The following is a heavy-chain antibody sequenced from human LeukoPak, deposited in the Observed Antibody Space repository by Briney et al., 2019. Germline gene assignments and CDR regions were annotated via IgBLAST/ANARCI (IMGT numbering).Heavy chain of an antibody. Sequence: GGSLRLSCAASGFTFSSYGMHWVRQAPGKGLEWVAVIWYDGSNKCYADSVKGRFTISRDNSKNTLYLQMNSLRAEDTAVYYCAKEAIAVAGSQPFDYWGQGTLVTVSS. CDR3: AKEAIAVAGSQPFDY. CDR1: GFTFSSYG. J-gene: IGHJ4*02. D-gene: IGHD6-19*01. V-gene: IGHV3-33*06. CDR2: IWYDGSNK.